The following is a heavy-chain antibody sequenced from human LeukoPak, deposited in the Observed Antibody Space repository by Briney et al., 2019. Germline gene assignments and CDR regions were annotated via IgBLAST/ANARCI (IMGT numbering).Heavy chain of an antibody. D-gene: IGHD1-26*01. CDR3: ATLDANSGSYYPDY. J-gene: IGHJ4*02. V-gene: IGHV1-24*01. CDR2: FDPEDGET. CDR1: GYTLTELS. Sequence: ASVKVSCKVSGYTLTELSMHWVRQAPGKGLEWMGGFDPEDGETIYAQKFQGRVTMTEDTSTDAAYMELSSLRSEDTAVYYCATLDANSGSYYPDYWGQGTLVTVSS.